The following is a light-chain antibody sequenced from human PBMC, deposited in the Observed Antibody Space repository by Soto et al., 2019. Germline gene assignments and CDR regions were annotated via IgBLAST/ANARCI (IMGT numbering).Light chain of an antibody. J-gene: IGLJ1*01. CDR2: DVT. CDR3: LSYTSSDTYV. Sequence: QSVLTQPASVCGSPGQSITISCTGTSTDVGGYKYVSWYQQHPGKAPKFMIYDVTSRPSGISNRFSGSKSGNTAFLIISGLQAEDEADYYCLSYTSSDTYVFGTGTKVTVL. V-gene: IGLV2-14*01. CDR1: STDVGGYKY.